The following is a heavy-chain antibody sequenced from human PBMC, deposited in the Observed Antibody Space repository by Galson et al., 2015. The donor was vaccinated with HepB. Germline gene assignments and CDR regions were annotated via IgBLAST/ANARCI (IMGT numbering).Heavy chain of an antibody. Sequence: CAISGDSVSSNTPTWNWIRQSPSRGLEWLGRTYYRSKWYNDHTVSVRGRVTVNPDTSKNQFSLQIDSVTAEDTAIYYCARAVTGTIGYWGQGTLVTVSS. CDR1: GDSVSSNTPT. CDR3: ARAVTGTIGY. J-gene: IGHJ4*02. V-gene: IGHV6-1*01. CDR2: TYYRSKWYN. D-gene: IGHD1-1*01.